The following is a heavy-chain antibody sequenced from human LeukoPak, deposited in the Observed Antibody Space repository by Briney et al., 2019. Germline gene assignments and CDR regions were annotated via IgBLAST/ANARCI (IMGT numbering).Heavy chain of an antibody. CDR3: ARRSPRGEIPYYFDS. Sequence: GESLKTSCKGSGYSFNTYWIAWVRQMPGKGLEVMGIVYPGDSDTRYSPSFQGQVTISVDKSISTAYLQWSSLKASDTAMYYCARRSPRGEIPYYFDSWGQGTLVTVSS. CDR1: GYSFNTYW. CDR2: VYPGDSDT. D-gene: IGHD3-10*01. V-gene: IGHV5-51*01. J-gene: IGHJ4*02.